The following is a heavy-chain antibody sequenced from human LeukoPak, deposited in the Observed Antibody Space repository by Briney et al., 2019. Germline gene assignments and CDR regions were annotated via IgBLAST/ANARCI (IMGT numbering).Heavy chain of an antibody. CDR3: ARDSNYYGSGSYFV. J-gene: IGHJ4*02. D-gene: IGHD3-10*01. V-gene: IGHV4-38-2*02. CDR2: IYHSGST. Sequence: SETLSLTCTVSGYSLSSGYYWGWIRQPPGKGLEWIGSIYHSGSTYYNPSLKSRVTISVDTSKNQFSLKLSSVTAADTAVYYCARDSNYYGSGSYFVWGQGTLVTVSS. CDR1: GYSLSSGYY.